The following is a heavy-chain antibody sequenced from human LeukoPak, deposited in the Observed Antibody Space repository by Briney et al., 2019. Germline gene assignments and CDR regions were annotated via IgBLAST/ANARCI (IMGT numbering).Heavy chain of an antibody. CDR1: GGSFSGYY. V-gene: IGHV4-34*01. CDR3: ARGRDGAYSSSWYGRVFFDY. D-gene: IGHD6-13*01. J-gene: IGHJ4*02. CDR2: INHSGST. Sequence: SETLSLTCAVYGGSFSGYYWSWIRQPPGKGLEWIGGINHSGSTNYNPSLKSRVTISGDTSKNQLSLKLSSVTAADTAVYYCARGRDGAYSSSWYGRVFFDYWGQGTLVTVSS.